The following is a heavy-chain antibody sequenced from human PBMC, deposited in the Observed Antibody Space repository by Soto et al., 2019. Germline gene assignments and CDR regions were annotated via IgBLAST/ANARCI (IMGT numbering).Heavy chain of an antibody. CDR1: GFTFSSYA. CDR3: AKVSLWFGTFDY. D-gene: IGHD3-10*01. V-gene: IGHV3-23*01. J-gene: IGHJ4*02. CDR2: ISGSGGST. Sequence: GGSLRLSCAASGFTFSSYAMSWVRQAPGKGLEWVSGISGSGGSTFYADSVKGRFTISRDNSKNTLYLQMNSLRADDTAVYYCAKVSLWFGTFDYWGQGTLVTVDS.